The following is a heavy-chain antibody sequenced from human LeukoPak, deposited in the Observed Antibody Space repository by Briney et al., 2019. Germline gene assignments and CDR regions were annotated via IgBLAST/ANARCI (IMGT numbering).Heavy chain of an antibody. J-gene: IGHJ3*02. CDR3: ARVEGYLRAFDI. Sequence: SETLSLTCTVSGGSINSYYWSWIRQPPGKGLEWIGYIYYSGSTNYNPSLKSRVTISVDTSKNQFSLKLSSVTAADMAVYYCARVEGYLRAFDIWGQGTMVTVPS. CDR2: IYYSGST. V-gene: IGHV4-59*01. D-gene: IGHD2-15*01. CDR1: GGSINSYY.